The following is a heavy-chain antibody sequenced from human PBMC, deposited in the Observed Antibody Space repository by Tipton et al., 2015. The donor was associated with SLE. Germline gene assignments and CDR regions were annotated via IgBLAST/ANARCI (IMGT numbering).Heavy chain of an antibody. CDR1: GGSISRYY. Sequence: TLSLTCTVSGGSISRYYWSWIRQPPGKGLEWIGYIYYSGSTNYNPSLKSRVTISVDTSKNQFSLKLSSVTAADTAVYYCARSRPQGAFDIWGQGTMVTVSS. CDR2: IYYSGST. V-gene: IGHV4-59*01. J-gene: IGHJ3*02. D-gene: IGHD6-6*01. CDR3: ARSRPQGAFDI.